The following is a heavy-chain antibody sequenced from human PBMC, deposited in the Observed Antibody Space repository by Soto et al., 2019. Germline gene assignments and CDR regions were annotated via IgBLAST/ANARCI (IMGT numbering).Heavy chain of an antibody. V-gene: IGHV4-59*01. D-gene: IGHD5-18*01. CDR2: VYHSGST. CDR3: ARSLRGYSYGPFDY. CDR1: GGSISSDY. Sequence: PSETLSLTCTVSGGSISSDYWSWMRQPPGKGLEWIGYVYHSGSTNYNPSLKSRVTISVDTSKNEFSLKVSSVTAADTAVYYCARSLRGYSYGPFDYWGQGTLVTSPQ. J-gene: IGHJ4*02.